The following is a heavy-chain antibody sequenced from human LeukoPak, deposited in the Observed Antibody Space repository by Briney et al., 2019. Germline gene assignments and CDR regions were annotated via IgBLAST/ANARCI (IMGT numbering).Heavy chain of an antibody. CDR3: ARNYYGDYLF. J-gene: IGHJ4*02. CDR2: IYYSGST. V-gene: IGHV4-61*08. Sequence: SETLSLTCTVSGGSISSGGYYWSWIRQHPGKGLEWIGYIYYSGSTNYNPSLKSRVTISVDTSKNQFSLKLSSVTAADTAVYYCARNYYGDYLFWGQGTLVTVSS. CDR1: GGSISSGGYY. D-gene: IGHD4-17*01.